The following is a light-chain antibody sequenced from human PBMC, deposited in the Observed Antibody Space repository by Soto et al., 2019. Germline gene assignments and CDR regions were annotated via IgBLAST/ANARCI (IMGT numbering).Light chain of an antibody. CDR3: QQYGSPPFT. CDR1: QSVSSSY. V-gene: IGKV3-20*01. J-gene: IGKJ3*01. Sequence: EIVLTQSPGTLSLSPGERATLSCRASQSVSSSYLAWYQQKPGQAPRLLIYGASSRATGIPDRFSGSGSGTDSTLTISRLEPEDFAVYYCQQYGSPPFTFGTGT. CDR2: GAS.